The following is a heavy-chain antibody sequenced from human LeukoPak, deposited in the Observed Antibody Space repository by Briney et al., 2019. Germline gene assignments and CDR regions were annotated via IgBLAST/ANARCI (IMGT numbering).Heavy chain of an antibody. CDR3: ARDSITGTTADY. CDR1: GYTFTSYG. CDR2: ISAYNGNT. D-gene: IGHD1-7*01. Sequence: ASVKVSCKASGYTFTSYGISWVRQAPGQGLEWIGSISAYNGNTNYAQKIQGRVTMTTDTYTSTAYMELRSLRSDDTAVYYCARDSITGTTADYWGQGTLVTVSS. J-gene: IGHJ4*02. V-gene: IGHV1-18*01.